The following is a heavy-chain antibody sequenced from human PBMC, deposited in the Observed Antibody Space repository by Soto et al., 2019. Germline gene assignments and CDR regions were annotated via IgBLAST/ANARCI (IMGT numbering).Heavy chain of an antibody. D-gene: IGHD3-10*01. CDR1: GGSISSYY. CDR2: IYYSGST. Sequence: QVQLQESGPGLVKPSETLSLTCTVSGGSISSYYWSWIRQPPGKGLEWIGYIYYSGSTNYNPSLKXRVTISVDTSKNQFSLKLSSVTAADTAVYYCARNYGFYFDYWGQGTLVTVSS. J-gene: IGHJ4*02. CDR3: ARNYGFYFDY. V-gene: IGHV4-59*08.